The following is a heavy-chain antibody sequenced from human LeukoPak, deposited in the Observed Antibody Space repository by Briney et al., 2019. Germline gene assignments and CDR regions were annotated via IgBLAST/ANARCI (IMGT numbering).Heavy chain of an antibody. V-gene: IGHV4-59*01. D-gene: IGHD3-16*01. CDR3: TRGAGWLIDY. Sequence: SSETLSLTCTVSGGSISDYYRGWIRQPPGKGLEWIGYFYNSGSSTYNPSLKSRVTISADTSKNQFSLKLNSVTAADTAVYYCTRGAGWLIDYWGQGVLVTVSS. CDR2: FYNSGSS. CDR1: GGSISDYY. J-gene: IGHJ4*02.